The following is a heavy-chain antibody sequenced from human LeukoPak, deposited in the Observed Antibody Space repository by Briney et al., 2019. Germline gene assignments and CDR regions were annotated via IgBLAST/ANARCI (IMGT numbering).Heavy chain of an antibody. CDR1: GFTFSSYW. CDR2: INTNGSHT. D-gene: IGHD3-10*01. Sequence: GGSLRLSCAASGFTFSSYWMHWVRQAPGKGLVWVARINTNGSHTQYADSVKGRFTISRDNAKTTLYLQMNSLRDEDTAVYYCAGDLISGSGSLGYWGQGPLVTVSS. V-gene: IGHV3-74*01. J-gene: IGHJ4*02. CDR3: AGDLISGSGSLGY.